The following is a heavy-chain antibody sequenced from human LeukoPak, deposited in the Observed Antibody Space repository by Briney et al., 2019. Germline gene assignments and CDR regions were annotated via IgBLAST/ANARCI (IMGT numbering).Heavy chain of an antibody. Sequence: PGRSLRLSCAASGFTFSSYGMHWVRQAPGKGLEWVAVISYDGSNKYYADSVKGRFTISRDNSKNTLYLQMNSLRAEDTAVYYCAKDRGPSSNDYGDYFDYWGQGALVTVSS. D-gene: IGHD4-17*01. J-gene: IGHJ4*02. CDR3: AKDRGPSSNDYGDYFDY. V-gene: IGHV3-30*18. CDR2: ISYDGSNK. CDR1: GFTFSSYG.